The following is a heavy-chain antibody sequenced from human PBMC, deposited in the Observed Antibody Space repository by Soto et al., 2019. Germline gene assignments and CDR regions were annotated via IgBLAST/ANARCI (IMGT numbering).Heavy chain of an antibody. CDR3: VKDVGGITMVRGPFDY. D-gene: IGHD3-10*01. CDR2: ISSSSSYI. Sequence: PGGSLRLSCAASGFTFSSYSMNWVRQAPGKGLEWVSSISSSSSYIYYADSVKGRFTISRDNAKNTLYLQMNSLRAEDTAVYYCVKDVGGITMVRGPFDYWSQGTLVTVSS. CDR1: GFTFSSYS. V-gene: IGHV3-21*01. J-gene: IGHJ4*02.